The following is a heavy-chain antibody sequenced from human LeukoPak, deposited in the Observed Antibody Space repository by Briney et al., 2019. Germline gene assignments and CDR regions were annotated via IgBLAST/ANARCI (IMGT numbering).Heavy chain of an antibody. Sequence: GGSLRLSCAASGFTSSAIHWVRQSPGKGLEWLAIISFDGAYGYYADSVKGRLTVSRDISKNTFYLQMSSLTADDAALYYCAKDQQGGAGSGRFDYWGQGTLVTVSS. CDR2: ISFDGAYG. D-gene: IGHD3-10*01. CDR1: GFTSSA. CDR3: AKDQQGGAGSGRFDY. V-gene: IGHV3-30*04. J-gene: IGHJ4*02.